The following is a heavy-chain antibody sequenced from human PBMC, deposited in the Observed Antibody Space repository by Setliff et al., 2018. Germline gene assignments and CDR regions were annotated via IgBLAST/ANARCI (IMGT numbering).Heavy chain of an antibody. D-gene: IGHD3-10*01. V-gene: IGHV4-39*02. CDR1: GASISSGTYY. J-gene: IGHJ4*02. CDR2: VYDSGTT. CDR3: SRESATIGEFPLYYFDK. Sequence: ASETLSLTCTVSGASISSGTYYWAWVRQPPGKGLEWIGTVYDSGTTYYNPSLKSRVTIFVDTSKNQFSLNLNSVTAADAAVYFCSRESATIGEFPLYYFDKWGQGSPVTVSS.